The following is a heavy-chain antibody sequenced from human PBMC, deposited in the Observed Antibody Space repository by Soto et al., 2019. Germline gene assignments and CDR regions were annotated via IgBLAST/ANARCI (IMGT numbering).Heavy chain of an antibody. V-gene: IGHV1-69*12. CDR2: IIPVFGTP. J-gene: IGHJ6*02. CDR1: GGSLSNYG. Sequence: QVQLVQSGAEVKKPGSSVKVSCKASGGSLSNYGISWVRQAPGQGLEWMGAIIPVFGTPNYAQKFQDRVTIHADESTTTVYMEVRSLTSEDTAVYYCARGDATKIVVTTYYAMDVWRQGTKVTVSS. D-gene: IGHD3-22*01. CDR3: ARGDATKIVVTTYYAMDV.